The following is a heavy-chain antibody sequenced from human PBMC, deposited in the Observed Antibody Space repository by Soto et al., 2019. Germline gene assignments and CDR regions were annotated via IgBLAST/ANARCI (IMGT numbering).Heavy chain of an antibody. D-gene: IGHD3-10*01. CDR2: IYHSGNT. CDR1: GGSISDNLW. Sequence: QVQLEESGPGLVQPSGTLSLTCVVSGGSISDNLWWNWVRQPPGKGLEWIGEIYHSGNTNYNPSRXRXVXIXXDKSKNQFSLKLSSVTAADTAVYYCAGNYGWGTHYWGQGTLVTVSS. V-gene: IGHV4-4*02. CDR3: AGNYGWGTHY. J-gene: IGHJ4*02.